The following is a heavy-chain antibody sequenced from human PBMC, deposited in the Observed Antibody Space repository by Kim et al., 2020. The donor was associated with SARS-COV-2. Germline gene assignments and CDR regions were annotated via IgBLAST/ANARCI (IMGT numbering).Heavy chain of an antibody. CDR3: VRYSYGSVRWYFDL. V-gene: IGHV4-39*01. Sequence: NPSPKSRVTISVDTSKNQFSLKLSSVTAADTAVYYCVRYSYGSVRWYFDLWGRGTLVTVSS. D-gene: IGHD5-18*01. J-gene: IGHJ2*01.